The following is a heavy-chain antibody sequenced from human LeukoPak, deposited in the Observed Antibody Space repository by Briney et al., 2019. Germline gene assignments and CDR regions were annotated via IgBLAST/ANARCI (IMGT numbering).Heavy chain of an antibody. CDR2: INHSGST. CDR1: GGSFSGYY. J-gene: IGHJ4*02. V-gene: IGHV4-34*01. D-gene: IGHD2-21*02. Sequence: SETLSLTCAVYGGSFSGYYWSWIRQPPGKGLEWIGEINHSGSTNYNPSLKSRVTISVDTSKNQFSLKLSSVTAADTAVYYCARDDLVTAIPFDYWGQGTLVTVSS. CDR3: ARDDLVTAIPFDY.